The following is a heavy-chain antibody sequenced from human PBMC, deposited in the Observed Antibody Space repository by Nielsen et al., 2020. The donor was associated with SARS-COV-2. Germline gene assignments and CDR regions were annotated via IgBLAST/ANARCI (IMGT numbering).Heavy chain of an antibody. CDR3: AGAKDTAMVRES. Sequence: ASVKVSCKASGYTLISHYFHWVRQAPGQGLEWMGIMSPTGGSTTYAQKFRGRVTITRDTSTNTIYMDLSSLPSEDTAVYYCAGAKDTAMVRESWGQGTLVTATS. D-gene: IGHD5-18*01. V-gene: IGHV1-46*01. CDR1: GYTLISHY. CDR2: MSPTGGST. J-gene: IGHJ4*02.